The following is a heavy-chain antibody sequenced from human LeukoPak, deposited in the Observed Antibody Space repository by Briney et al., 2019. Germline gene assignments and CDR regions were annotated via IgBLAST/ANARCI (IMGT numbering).Heavy chain of an antibody. CDR3: ARDRSSGIAVAGTFWFDP. CDR1: GFTFSSYS. D-gene: IGHD6-19*01. J-gene: IGHJ5*02. Sequence: GGSLRLSCAASGFTFSSYSMNWVRQAPGKGLEWVSSISSSSSYIYYADSVKGRFTISRDNAKNSLYLQMNSLRAEDTAVYYCARDRSSGIAVAGTFWFDPGGQGTLDTVSS. V-gene: IGHV3-21*01. CDR2: ISSSSSYI.